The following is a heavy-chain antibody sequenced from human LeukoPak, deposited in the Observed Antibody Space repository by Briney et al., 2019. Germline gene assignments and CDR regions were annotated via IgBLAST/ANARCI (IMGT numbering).Heavy chain of an antibody. D-gene: IGHD3-3*02. Sequence: GASVKVSCKASGGTFSSYAISWVRQAPGQGLEWMGGIIPILGTANYAQKFQGRVTITTDESTSTAYMELSSLRSEDTAVYYCARVPISSDGYYYYYYMDVWGKGTTVTVSS. CDR1: GGTFSSYA. CDR3: ARVPISSDGYYYYYYMDV. J-gene: IGHJ6*03. CDR2: IIPILGTA. V-gene: IGHV1-69*05.